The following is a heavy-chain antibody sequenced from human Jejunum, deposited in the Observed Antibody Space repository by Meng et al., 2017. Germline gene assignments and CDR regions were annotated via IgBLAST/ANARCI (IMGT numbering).Heavy chain of an antibody. CDR1: GGSLTGYY. CDR3: VRRRSGASALLDL. V-gene: IGHV4-34*01. D-gene: IGHD2-15*01. Sequence: SETLSLTCAVSGGSLTGYYWSWIRQAPEKGLEYIGDIHHSGTTTYMPSLRGRLTLSKGTSNTQISLNLLSVTAADTATYYCVRRRSGASALLDLWGPVTVVTVSS. CDR2: IHHSGTT. J-gene: IGHJ5*02.